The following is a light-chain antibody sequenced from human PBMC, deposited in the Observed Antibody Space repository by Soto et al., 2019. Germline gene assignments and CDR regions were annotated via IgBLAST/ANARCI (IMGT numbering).Light chain of an antibody. Sequence: MSQSPATLSVSPGERVTLSCRASQNIHNHMSCFLQKPGQTPRLLIYAASNRATGIPDRFSGSGSATDFTLTISRLEPEDFAVYFCQQSGSSPLTFGGGTKVDIK. CDR2: AAS. CDR3: QQSGSSPLT. CDR1: QNIHNH. J-gene: IGKJ4*01. V-gene: IGKV3-20*01.